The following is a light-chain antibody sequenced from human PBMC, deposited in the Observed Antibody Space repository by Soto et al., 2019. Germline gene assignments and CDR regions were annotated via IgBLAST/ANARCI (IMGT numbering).Light chain of an antibody. CDR3: PSLDSSLSVV. CDR2: GNT. CDR1: SSNIGAGYD. Sequence: QSVLTQPPSVSGAPGQRVTISCTGSSSNIGAGYDVHWYQQLPGRAPKLLIYGNTNRPSGVPDRFSGSKSGTSASLAITGLQAEDEADYYCPSLDSSLSVVFGGGTKLTVL. J-gene: IGLJ2*01. V-gene: IGLV1-40*01.